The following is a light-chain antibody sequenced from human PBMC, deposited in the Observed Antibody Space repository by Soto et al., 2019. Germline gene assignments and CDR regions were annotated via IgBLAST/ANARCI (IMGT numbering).Light chain of an antibody. CDR3: HQYGISPPWT. Sequence: IVFTQSPCTLSLSPGERATLSCRASQSVRSDYLAWYQQKPGQAPRLLIYGASSRATGIPDRFSGSGSGTDFTLTINRLEPEDFAVYYCHQYGISPPWTSGQGTKVDIK. J-gene: IGKJ1*01. V-gene: IGKV3-20*01. CDR1: QSVRSDY. CDR2: GAS.